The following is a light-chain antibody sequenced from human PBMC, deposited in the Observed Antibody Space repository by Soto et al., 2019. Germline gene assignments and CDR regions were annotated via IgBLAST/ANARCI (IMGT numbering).Light chain of an antibody. Sequence: ELVLTQSPATLSLSPGERGTLSCRASQSVSSHLAWYQQKPGQAPRLLVYHTSNRATGIPDRFSASGSGTDFTLTISRLEPEDFAVYYCQQYESSPRTFGQGTKVDIK. CDR1: QSVSSH. J-gene: IGKJ1*01. CDR3: QQYESSPRT. CDR2: HTS. V-gene: IGKV3-11*01.